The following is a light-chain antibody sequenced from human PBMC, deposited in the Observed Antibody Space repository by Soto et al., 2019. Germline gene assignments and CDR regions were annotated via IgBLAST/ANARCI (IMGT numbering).Light chain of an antibody. CDR3: QQYNNWLYT. V-gene: IGKV3-15*01. J-gene: IGKJ2*01. CDR1: QSVSK. CDR2: GAS. Sequence: EIVMTQSPATLSVSPGERATLSCRASQSVSKLAWYQQKPGQAPRRLIYGASTRATGIPARFRGSGSGTEFTLTISSLQSEDFAVYYCQQYNNWLYTFGPGTKLEIK.